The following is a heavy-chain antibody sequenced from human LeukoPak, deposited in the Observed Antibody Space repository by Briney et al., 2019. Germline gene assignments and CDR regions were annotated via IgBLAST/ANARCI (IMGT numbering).Heavy chain of an antibody. CDR3: ARDGGYYGGAFDV. V-gene: IGHV4-59*01. J-gene: IGHJ3*01. CDR2: IYYSGSSGST. Sequence: PSETLSLTCTVSGDSISSYYWNWIRQPPGKGLEWIGYIYYSGSSGSTYYCPSLKSRVTLSLDTSKNRFSLKLNSVTAADTAVYYCARDGGYYGGAFDVWGQGTMVTVSS. D-gene: IGHD1-26*01. CDR1: GDSISSYY.